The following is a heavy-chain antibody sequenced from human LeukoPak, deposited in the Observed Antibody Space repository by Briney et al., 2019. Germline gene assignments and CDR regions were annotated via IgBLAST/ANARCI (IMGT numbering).Heavy chain of an antibody. Sequence: PGGSLRLSCAASGFTFDSYTMNWVRQAPGKGLEWVSSISSSSSDMYYADSVKGRFTISRDNAKTSLYLQMNSLRAEDTAVYYCASMGGMDVWGQGTTVTVSS. V-gene: IGHV3-21*01. CDR3: ASMGGMDV. J-gene: IGHJ6*02. CDR1: GFTFDSYT. CDR2: ISSSSSDM. D-gene: IGHD3-16*01.